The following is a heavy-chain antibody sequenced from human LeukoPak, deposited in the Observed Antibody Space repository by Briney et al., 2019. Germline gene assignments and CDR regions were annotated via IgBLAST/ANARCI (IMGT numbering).Heavy chain of an antibody. V-gene: IGHV1-18*01. J-gene: IGHJ4*02. CDR3: ARDGRVAASGGDY. Sequence: ASVKVSCKASGYTFTNYGLSWVRQVPGQGLEWLGWISAYNANTNFAQKFQGRVSMTTETSASTVFMELRSLRSDDTAVYYCARDGRVAASGGDYWGQGTLVTVSS. D-gene: IGHD6-13*01. CDR2: ISAYNANT. CDR1: GYTFTNYG.